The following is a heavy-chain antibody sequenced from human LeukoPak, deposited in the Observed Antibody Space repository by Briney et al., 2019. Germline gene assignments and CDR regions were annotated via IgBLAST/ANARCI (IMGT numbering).Heavy chain of an antibody. CDR1: GNYW. Sequence: GGSLRLSCAASGNYWMHWVRQAPGKGLVWVSHINSDGSWTSYADSVKGRFTISKDNAKNTVYLQMNSLRAEDTAVYYCARGRYSSRSGGYYFDIWGQGTLVTVSS. CDR3: ARGRYSSRSGGYYFDI. CDR2: INSDGSWT. D-gene: IGHD2-2*01. V-gene: IGHV3-74*01. J-gene: IGHJ4*02.